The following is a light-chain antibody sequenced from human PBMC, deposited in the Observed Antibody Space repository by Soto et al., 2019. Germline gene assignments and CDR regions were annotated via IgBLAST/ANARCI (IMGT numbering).Light chain of an antibody. J-gene: IGLJ1*01. CDR1: NSDVGTHNL. V-gene: IGLV2-23*01. Sequence: QSVLTQPASVSGSPGQSITISCTGTNSDVGTHNLVSWYQQHPGKAPNLIIYEGTKRHAGVSNRFSGSKAGNTASLTISWLQAEDEADYSSCSYALLFGTGTKVTVL. CDR2: EGT. CDR3: CSYALL.